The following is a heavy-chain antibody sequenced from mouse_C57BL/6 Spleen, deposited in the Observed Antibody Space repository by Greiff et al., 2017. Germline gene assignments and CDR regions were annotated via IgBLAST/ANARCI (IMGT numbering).Heavy chain of an antibody. CDR1: GYSFTSYY. CDR3: ARQRRGNAMDD. CDR2: IYPGSGNT. D-gene: IGHD2-12*01. V-gene: IGHV1-66*01. J-gene: IGHJ4*01. Sequence: QVQLQQSGPELVKPGASVKISCKASGYSFTSYYIHWVKQRPGQGLEWIGWIYPGSGNTKYNEKFKGKATLTADTSSSTAYMQLSSLTSEDSAVYYCARQRRGNAMDDWGKGTSVTVSS.